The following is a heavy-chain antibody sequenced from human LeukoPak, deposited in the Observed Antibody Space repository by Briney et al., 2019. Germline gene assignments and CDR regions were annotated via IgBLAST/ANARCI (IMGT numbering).Heavy chain of an antibody. CDR1: GFTVSSNY. V-gene: IGHV3-53*01. CDR2: IYSGGNT. D-gene: IGHD6-19*01. CDR3: ARGRLDAFDL. Sequence: PGGSLRLSCAASGFTVSSNYMSWVRQAPGKGLEWVSVIYSGGNTYYADLVKGRFTISRDNSKNTLFLQMNGLRAEDTAVFYCARGRLDAFDLWGQGTMVTVSS. J-gene: IGHJ3*01.